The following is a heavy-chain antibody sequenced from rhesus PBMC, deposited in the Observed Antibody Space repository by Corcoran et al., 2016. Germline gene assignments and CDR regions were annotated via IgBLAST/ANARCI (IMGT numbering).Heavy chain of an antibody. CDR3: ATTYGNLLDY. CDR2: MYGSGGRT. Sequence: QVQLQESGPGLVKPSETLSLTCAVSGYSISRNYWNWIRQPPGKGLEWFGSMYGSGGRTYLNPSLKGRGTLSVDTSKTQFSLKLSSVTAADTAVYYCATTYGNLLDYWGQGVLVTVSS. V-gene: IGHV4S14*01. J-gene: IGHJ4*01. CDR1: GYSISRNY. D-gene: IGHD4-35*01.